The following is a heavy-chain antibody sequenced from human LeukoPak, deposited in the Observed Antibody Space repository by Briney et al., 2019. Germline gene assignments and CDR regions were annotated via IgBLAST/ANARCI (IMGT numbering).Heavy chain of an antibody. CDR2: ISYDGSNK. CDR3: AKDHDLNFDY. D-gene: IGHD2-21*02. CDR1: GFTFGSYG. Sequence: GGSLRLSCAASGFTFGSYGMHWVRQAPGKGLEWVAVISYDGSNKYYADSVKGRFTISRDNSKNTLYLQMNSLRAEDTAVYYCAKDHDLNFDYWGQGTLVTVSS. V-gene: IGHV3-30*18. J-gene: IGHJ4*02.